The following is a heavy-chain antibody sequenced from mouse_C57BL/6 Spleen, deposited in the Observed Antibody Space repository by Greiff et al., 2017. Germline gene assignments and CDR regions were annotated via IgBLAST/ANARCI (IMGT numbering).Heavy chain of an antibody. V-gene: IGHV1-55*01. CDR2: IYPGSGST. J-gene: IGHJ4*01. Sequence: VQLQQPGAELVKPGASVKMSCKASGYTFTSYWITWVKQRPGQGLEWIGDIYPGSGSTNYNEKFKSKATLTVDTSSSTAYMQLSSLTSEDSAVYYCARGGGYYDYAMDYWGQGTSETVSS. CDR1: GYTFTSYW. CDR3: ARGGGYYDYAMDY. D-gene: IGHD2-3*01.